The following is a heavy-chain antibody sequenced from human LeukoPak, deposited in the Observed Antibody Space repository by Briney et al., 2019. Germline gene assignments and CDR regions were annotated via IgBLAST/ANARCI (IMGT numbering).Heavy chain of an antibody. CDR3: AKRSDTAMETSGLFDY. D-gene: IGHD5-18*01. J-gene: IGHJ4*02. V-gene: IGHV3-23*01. CDR1: GFTFSSYA. CDR2: ISGSGGST. Sequence: PGGSLRLSCAASGFTFSSYAMSWVRQAPGKGLEWVSAISGSGGSTYYADPVKGRFTISRDNSKNTLYLQMNSLRAEDTAVYYCAKRSDTAMETSGLFDYWGQGTLVTVSS.